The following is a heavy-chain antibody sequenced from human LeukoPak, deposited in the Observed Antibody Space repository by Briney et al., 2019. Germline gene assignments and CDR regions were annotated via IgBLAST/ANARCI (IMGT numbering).Heavy chain of an antibody. Sequence: ASVKVSCKASGYTLSGYYMHWVRQAPGQGLEWMGWINPNSGDTNYAQKFHGRVTMTRNTSISTAYMELSRLRSDDTAVYYCARESGYYDSSRGVDYWGQGTLVTVSS. CDR3: ARESGYYDSSRGVDY. CDR2: INPNSGDT. V-gene: IGHV1-2*02. J-gene: IGHJ4*02. CDR1: GYTLSGYY. D-gene: IGHD3-22*01.